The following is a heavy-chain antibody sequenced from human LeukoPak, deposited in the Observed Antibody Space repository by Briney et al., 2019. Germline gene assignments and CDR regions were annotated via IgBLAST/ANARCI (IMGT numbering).Heavy chain of an antibody. CDR1: GDSVSSNSAA. J-gene: IGHJ4*02. CDR3: ARDPAGKGGYVFYYDY. CDR2: TYYRSKWYN. Sequence: SQTLSLTCAISGDSVSSNSAAWNWIRQSPSRGLEWLGRTYYRSKWYNDYAVSAKSRITINPDTSKNQFSLQLNSVTPEDTAVYYCARDPAGKGGYVFYYDYWGQGTLVTVSS. D-gene: IGHD3-16*01. V-gene: IGHV6-1*01.